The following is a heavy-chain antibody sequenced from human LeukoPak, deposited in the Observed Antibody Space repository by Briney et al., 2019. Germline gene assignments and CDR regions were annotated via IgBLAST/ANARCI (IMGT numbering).Heavy chain of an antibody. CDR3: ARHRFNYYDSSGYADWFDP. CDR2: IYYSGST. D-gene: IGHD3-22*01. V-gene: IGHV4-39*01. Sequence: SETLSLTCTVSGGSISSSSYYWGWIRQPPGKGLEWIGSIYYSGSTYYNPSLKSRVTISVDTSTNQFSLKLSSVTAADTAVYYCARHRFNYYDSSGYADWFDPWGQGTLVTVSS. J-gene: IGHJ5*02. CDR1: GGSISSSSYY.